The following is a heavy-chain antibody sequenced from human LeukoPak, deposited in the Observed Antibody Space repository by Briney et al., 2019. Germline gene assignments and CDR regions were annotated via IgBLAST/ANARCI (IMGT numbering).Heavy chain of an antibody. CDR2: INPSGGST. CDR1: GYPFTSYY. J-gene: IGHJ1*01. D-gene: IGHD6-13*01. V-gene: IGHV1-46*01. CDR3: ARARGTSSWDTGVFQH. Sequence: ASVKVSFQASGYPFTSYYMHWVRQAPGQGLEWMGIINPSGGSTSYAQKFQGRVTMTRDTSTSTVYMELSSLRSEDTAVYYCARARGTSSWDTGVFQHWGQGTLVTVSS.